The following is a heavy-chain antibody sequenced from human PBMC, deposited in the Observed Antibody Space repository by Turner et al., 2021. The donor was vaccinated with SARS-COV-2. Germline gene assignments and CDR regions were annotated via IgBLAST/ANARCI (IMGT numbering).Heavy chain of an antibody. D-gene: IGHD3-16*02. CDR3: ARVRPSLIDYFDY. J-gene: IGHJ4*02. Sequence: EVQLVETGGGLIQPGGSLRLSCTAYGFPVSGNYMSWVRQAPGKGLEWVSVIYSGGSTYYADSVKGRFTISRDNSKNTLYLQMNSLRAEDTAVYYCARVRPSLIDYFDYWGQGTLVTVSS. CDR2: IYSGGST. V-gene: IGHV3-53*02. CDR1: GFPVSGNY.